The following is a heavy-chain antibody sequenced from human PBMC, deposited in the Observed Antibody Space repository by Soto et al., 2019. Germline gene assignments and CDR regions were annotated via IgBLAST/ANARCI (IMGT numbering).Heavy chain of an antibody. V-gene: IGHV3-33*06. D-gene: IGHD4-4*01. CDR3: AKDRAGYSNFNWFDP. CDR2: IRYDGSNK. CDR1: GFTFSSYG. J-gene: IGHJ5*02. Sequence: GGSLRLSCAASGFTFSSYGMHWVRQAPGKGLEWVAVIRYDGSNKYYADSVKGRFTISRDNSKNTLYLQMNSLRAEDTAVYYCAKDRAGYSNFNWFDPWGQGTLVTVSS.